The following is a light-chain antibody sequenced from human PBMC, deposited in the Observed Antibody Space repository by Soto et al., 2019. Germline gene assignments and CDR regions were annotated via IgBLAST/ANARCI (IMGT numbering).Light chain of an antibody. CDR2: DAS. Sequence: EIVLTQSPATLSLSPGERATLSCRASQSASSYLAWYQQKPGQAPRLLIYDASNRATGIPARFSGSGSGTDFTLTISSLEPEDFAVYYCQQRSNWPLTLGGGTKVDIK. J-gene: IGKJ4*01. CDR1: QSASSY. V-gene: IGKV3-11*01. CDR3: QQRSNWPLT.